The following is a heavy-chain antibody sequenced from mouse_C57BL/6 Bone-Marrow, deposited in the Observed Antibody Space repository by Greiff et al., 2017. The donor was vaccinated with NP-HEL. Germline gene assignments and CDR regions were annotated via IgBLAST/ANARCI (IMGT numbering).Heavy chain of an antibody. Sequence: EVMLVESGGGLVQPGGSLKLSCAASGFTFSDYGMAWVRQAPRKGPEWVAFISNLAYSIYYADTVTGRFTISRENAKNTLYLEMSSLRSEDTAMYYCARASYDGYWYFDVWGTGTTVTVSS. CDR2: ISNLAYSI. D-gene: IGHD2-3*01. J-gene: IGHJ1*03. CDR1: GFTFSDYG. V-gene: IGHV5-15*01. CDR3: ARASYDGYWYFDV.